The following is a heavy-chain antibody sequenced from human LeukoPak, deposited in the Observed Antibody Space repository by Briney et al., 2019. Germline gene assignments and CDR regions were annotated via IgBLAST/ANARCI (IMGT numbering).Heavy chain of an antibody. CDR2: LYCSGRT. Sequence: SETLSLTCIVSGGSINRSGYYCGWIRQPPWMGLEWIGSLYCSGRTYHSPSLKSRVNISVDTPKIQFSLNLTSVTAADKAVYYCAHSNTWAWYFDIWGRGTLVTVSS. CDR3: AHSNTWAWYFDI. D-gene: IGHD4-11*01. J-gene: IGHJ2*01. V-gene: IGHV4-39*01. CDR1: GGSINRSGYY.